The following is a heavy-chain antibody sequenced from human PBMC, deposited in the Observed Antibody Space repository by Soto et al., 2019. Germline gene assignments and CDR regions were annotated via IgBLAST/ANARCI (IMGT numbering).Heavy chain of an antibody. V-gene: IGHV3-23*01. D-gene: IGHD2-21*02. J-gene: IGHJ4*02. CDR3: AKGRASDCPGCTQDY. CDR2: VSGSGDST. Sequence: GGSLRLSCAASAFTFSSYAMSWVRQAPGKGLEWVSAVSGSGDSTYYADSVRGRFTISRDNSKNTLYLQMNSLRAEDTAVYYCAKGRASDCPGCTQDYWGQGTLVTVSS. CDR1: AFTFSSYA.